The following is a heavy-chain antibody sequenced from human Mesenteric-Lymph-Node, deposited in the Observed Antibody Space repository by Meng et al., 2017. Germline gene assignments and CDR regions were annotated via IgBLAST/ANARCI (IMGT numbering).Heavy chain of an antibody. Sequence: GESLKISCAASGFSFSSYTMNWVRQAPGKGLEWVSFISRSTSYIYYADSVQGRFTISRDNAKNSLYLQMNSLRAEDTAVYYCAREATVTTSMWFDPWGQGTRVTVSS. CDR1: GFSFSSYT. J-gene: IGHJ5*02. D-gene: IGHD4-17*01. V-gene: IGHV3-21*01. CDR2: ISRSTSYI. CDR3: AREATVTTSMWFDP.